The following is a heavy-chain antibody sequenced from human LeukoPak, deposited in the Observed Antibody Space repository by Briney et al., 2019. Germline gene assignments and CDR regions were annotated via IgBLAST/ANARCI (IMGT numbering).Heavy chain of an antibody. D-gene: IGHD5-24*01. V-gene: IGHV4-39*07. Sequence: SETLSLTCTVSGGSISSSRYYWGWLRQPPGKGLEWIGPIFYSGSTYYNPSLKSRVTISIHTYKNQFSLKLSSVTAADTAVYYCARGGYNPIDYWGQGTLVTVSS. CDR3: ARGGYNPIDY. CDR2: IFYSGST. CDR1: GGSISSSRYY. J-gene: IGHJ4*02.